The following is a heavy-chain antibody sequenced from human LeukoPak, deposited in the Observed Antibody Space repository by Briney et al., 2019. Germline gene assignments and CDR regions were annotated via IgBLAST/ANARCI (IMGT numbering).Heavy chain of an antibody. V-gene: IGHV1-69*10. J-gene: IGHJ6*02. D-gene: IGHD2-15*01. CDR1: GGTFSSYA. Sequence: SVTVSCTASGGTFSSYAISWVRQAPGQGLEWMGGIIPVLGIANYAQKFQGRVTITADESTSTAYMELSSLISEDTAVYYCAAPQSRISSYYYVMDVWGQGTTVTVSS. CDR2: IIPVLGIA. CDR3: AAPQSRISSYYYVMDV.